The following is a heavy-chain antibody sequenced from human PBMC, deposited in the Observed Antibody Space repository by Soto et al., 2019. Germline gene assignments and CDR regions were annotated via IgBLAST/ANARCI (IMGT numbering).Heavy chain of an antibody. V-gene: IGHV3-30*18. D-gene: IGHD3-10*01. CDR2: ISYDGSNK. CDR3: AKDRGDYYYGSGSYLSYFDY. Sequence: QVQLVESGGGVVQPGRSLRLSCAASGFTFSSYGMHWVRKAPGKGLEWVAVISYDGSNKYYADSVKGRFTISRDNSKNSLYLQMNSLRAEDTAVYYCAKDRGDYYYGSGSYLSYFDYWGQGTLVTVSS. J-gene: IGHJ4*02. CDR1: GFTFSSYG.